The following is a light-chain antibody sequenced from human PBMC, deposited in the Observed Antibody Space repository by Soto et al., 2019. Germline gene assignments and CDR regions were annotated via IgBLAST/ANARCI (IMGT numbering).Light chain of an antibody. J-gene: IGKJ4*01. CDR2: GAS. CDR1: QSVSSN. CDR3: QQYNSWLLT. V-gene: IGKV3-15*01. Sequence: EIVMTQSPATLSVSPGERATLSCRASQSVSSNLAWYQQKPGQAPRLLIYGASTRATGITAMFSGSGFGTEFTLTISSLQSEDFAVYYCQQYNSWLLTFGGGTKVEIK.